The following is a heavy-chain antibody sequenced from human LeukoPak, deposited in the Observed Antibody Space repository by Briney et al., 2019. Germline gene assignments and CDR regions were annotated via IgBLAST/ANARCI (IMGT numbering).Heavy chain of an antibody. V-gene: IGHV3-20*04. CDR1: GFTFDDYG. D-gene: IGHD3-22*01. CDR2: INWNGGST. Sequence: GGSLRLSCAASGFTFDDYGMSWVRQAPGKGLEWVSGINWNGGSTGYADSVKGRFTISRDNAKNPLYLQMNSLRAEDTALYYCARGRLSTYYYDSSGELPPYSDAFDIWGQGTMVTVSS. CDR3: ARGRLSTYYYDSSGELPPYSDAFDI. J-gene: IGHJ3*02.